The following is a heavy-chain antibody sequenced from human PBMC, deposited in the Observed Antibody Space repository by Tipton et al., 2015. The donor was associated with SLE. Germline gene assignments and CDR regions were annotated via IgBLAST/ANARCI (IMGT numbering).Heavy chain of an antibody. Sequence: QLVQSGPEVKKPGESLKISCKGSGYSFTSYWIGWVRQMPGKGLEWMGIIYPGDSDTRYSPSFQGQVTISADKSISTAYLQWSSLKASDTAMYYCARLQTLGALLLFYYFDYWGQGTLVTVSS. CDR1: GYSFTSYW. CDR3: ARLQTLGALLLFYYFDY. D-gene: IGHD3-10*01. V-gene: IGHV5-51*03. CDR2: IYPGDSDT. J-gene: IGHJ4*02.